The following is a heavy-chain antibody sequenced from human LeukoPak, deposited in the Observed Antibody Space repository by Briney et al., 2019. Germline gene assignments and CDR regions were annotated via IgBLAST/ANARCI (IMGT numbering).Heavy chain of an antibody. CDR3: AKDRGGGSYYFDY. CDR1: GFSVSINY. J-gene: IGHJ4*02. V-gene: IGHV3-53*05. CDR2: IYRGDNT. Sequence: GGSLRLSCAASGFSVSINYMTWVRQAPGKGLEWVSTIYRGDNTDYADSVKGRFTISRDNSKNTMYLQMNSLRAEDTAVYYCAKDRGGGSYYFDYWGQGTLVTVSS. D-gene: IGHD1-26*01.